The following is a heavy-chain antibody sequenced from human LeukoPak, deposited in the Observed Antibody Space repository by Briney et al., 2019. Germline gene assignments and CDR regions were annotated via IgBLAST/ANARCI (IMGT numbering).Heavy chain of an antibody. D-gene: IGHD1-26*01. V-gene: IGHV3-30*02. CDR3: AREIRGYSYFDQ. CDR2: IRYDGSNK. J-gene: IGHJ4*02. CDR1: GFTFSSYG. Sequence: GGSLRLSCAASGFTFSSYGMHWSRRPQARGLEGGPFIRYDGSNKYYADSVKGRFTISRDNAKNSLYLQVNSLRAEDTAVYYCAREIRGYSYFDQWGQGTLVTVSS.